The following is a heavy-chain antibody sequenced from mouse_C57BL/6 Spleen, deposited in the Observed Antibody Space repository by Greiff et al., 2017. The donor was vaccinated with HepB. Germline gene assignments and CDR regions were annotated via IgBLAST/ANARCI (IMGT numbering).Heavy chain of an antibody. V-gene: IGHV10-1*01. J-gene: IGHJ2*01. CDR1: GFSFNTYA. D-gene: IGHD2-1*01. CDR3: LRPRGNGGFVY. CDR2: IRSKSNNDAT. Sequence: EVQVVESGGGLVQPKGSVKLSCAASGFSFNTYAMNWVRQAPGKGLEWVARIRSKSNNDATYYADSVKDRFTISRDDSESMLYLQMNNLKTEDSAMYYCLRPRGNGGFVYWGQGTPLTVSS.